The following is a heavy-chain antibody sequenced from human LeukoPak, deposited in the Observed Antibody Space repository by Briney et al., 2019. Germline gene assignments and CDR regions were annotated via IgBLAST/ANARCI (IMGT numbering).Heavy chain of an antibody. CDR2: ISETGST. CDR3: ARHRRKYTREDHFDS. Sequence: SETLALTCTVSGGSISGYYWGWMRQRPGRGLQWIGFISETGSTDYNPPLERRITMSVDNSRNHVSLRVRYATAADTALYYCARHRRKYTREDHFDSWGQGILVSVSS. J-gene: IGHJ4*02. V-gene: IGHV4-59*08. D-gene: IGHD6-6*01. CDR1: GGSISGYY.